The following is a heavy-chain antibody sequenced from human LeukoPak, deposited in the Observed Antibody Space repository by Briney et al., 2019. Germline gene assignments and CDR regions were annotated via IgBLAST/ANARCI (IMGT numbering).Heavy chain of an antibody. CDR1: GGSISSSNW. V-gene: IGHV4-4*02. D-gene: IGHD1-26*01. J-gene: IGHJ4*02. CDR3: ARDSLGAGTVGATSGY. CDR2: IYYSGNT. Sequence: SGTLSLTCAVSGGSISSSNWWSWVRQPPGKGLEWIGSIYYSGNTYYNPSLKSRVTISVDTSKNQFSLKLSSVTAADTAVYYCARDSLGAGTVGATSGYWGQGTLVTVSS.